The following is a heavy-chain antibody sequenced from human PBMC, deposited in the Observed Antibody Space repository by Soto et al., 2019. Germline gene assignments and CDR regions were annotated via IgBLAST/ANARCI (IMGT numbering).Heavy chain of an antibody. J-gene: IGHJ4*02. CDR3: ARGVITLYYFDY. Sequence: PSDTLSLTCTVSGGSISSYYWSWIRQPPGKGLEWIGYIYYSGSTNYNPPLKSRVTISVDTSKNQFSLKLSSVTAADTAVYYCARGVITLYYFDYWGQGTLVTVSS. V-gene: IGHV4-59*01. CDR1: GGSISSYY. CDR2: IYYSGST. D-gene: IGHD3-10*01.